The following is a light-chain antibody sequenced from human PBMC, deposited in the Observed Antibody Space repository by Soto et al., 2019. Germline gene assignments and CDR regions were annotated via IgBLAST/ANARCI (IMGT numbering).Light chain of an antibody. Sequence: QSALTQPPSASGSPGQSVTISCTGTSSDGGGYNYVSWYQQHPGKAPKLMIYEVSKRPSGVPDRFSGSKSGNTASLTVSGLQAEDEADYYCSSYAGSNNTLYVFGTGTKLTVL. CDR2: EVS. CDR3: SSYAGSNNTLYV. J-gene: IGLJ1*01. CDR1: SSDGGGYNY. V-gene: IGLV2-8*01.